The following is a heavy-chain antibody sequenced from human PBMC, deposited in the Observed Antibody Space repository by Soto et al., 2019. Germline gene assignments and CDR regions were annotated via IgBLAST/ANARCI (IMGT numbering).Heavy chain of an antibody. Sequence: PSETLSLTCTVSGGSISSYYWGWIRQPPGKGLEWIGYMYHSGSTNYNPSLKSRVTISVDTSKNQFSLKLSSVTAADTAVYYCARYCSGGSCYLDPWCQGTLVNV. CDR3: ARYCSGGSCYLDP. J-gene: IGHJ5*02. D-gene: IGHD2-15*01. CDR1: GGSISSYY. V-gene: IGHV4-59*01. CDR2: MYHSGST.